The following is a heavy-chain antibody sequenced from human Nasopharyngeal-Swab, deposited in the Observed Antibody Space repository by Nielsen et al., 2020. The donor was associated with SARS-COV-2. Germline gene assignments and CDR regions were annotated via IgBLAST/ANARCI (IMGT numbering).Heavy chain of an antibody. CDR2: IYPGDSDT. D-gene: IGHD1-26*01. CDR3: ARLWELDAFDL. V-gene: IGHV5-51*01. Sequence: WIRQPPGKGLEWMGIIYPGDSDTRYSPSFQGQVTISADKSISTAYLQWSSLKASDTAMYYCARLWELDAFDLWGQGTIVTVSS. J-gene: IGHJ3*01.